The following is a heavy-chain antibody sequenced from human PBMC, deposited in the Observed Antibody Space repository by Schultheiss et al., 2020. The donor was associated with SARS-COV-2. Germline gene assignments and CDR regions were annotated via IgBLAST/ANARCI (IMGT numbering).Heavy chain of an antibody. Sequence: GESLKISCAASGFTFDDYAMHWVRQAPGKGLEWVSSISSSSSYIYYADSVKGRFTISRDNSKNTLYLQMNSLRAEDTAVYYCARDSSGSGSYPFFGYWGQGTLVTVSS. V-gene: IGHV3-21*01. CDR3: ARDSSGSGSYPFFGY. CDR2: ISSSSSYI. J-gene: IGHJ4*02. D-gene: IGHD3-10*01. CDR1: GFTFDDYA.